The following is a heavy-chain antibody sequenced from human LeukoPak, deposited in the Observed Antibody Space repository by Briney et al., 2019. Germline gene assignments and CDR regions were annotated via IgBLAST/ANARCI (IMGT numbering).Heavy chain of an antibody. CDR1: GLTFSTSG. D-gene: IGHD1-14*01. CDR2: IGPTGSDR. CDR3: ATETNGRHYNY. J-gene: IGHJ4*02. V-gene: IGHV3-21*06. Sequence: GGSLRLSCTASGLTFSTSGFNWVRQAPGKGLEWVASIGPTGSDRYHADSIKGRFTISRDNANNFLYLQMNSLRAEDTAVYYCATETNGRHYNYWGQGTLLTVSS.